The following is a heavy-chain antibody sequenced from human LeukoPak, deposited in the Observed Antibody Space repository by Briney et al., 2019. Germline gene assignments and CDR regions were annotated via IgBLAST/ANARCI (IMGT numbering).Heavy chain of an antibody. CDR2: INSGSDK. D-gene: IGHD6-19*01. J-gene: IGHJ3*02. CDR3: ARVRSGWYGETGAFDI. V-gene: IGHV3-21*01. Sequence: GGSLRLSCAVSGFTFSSYSMNWVRQAPGEGLEWVSSINSGSDKYYIDSVKGRFTISRDNAKDSLYLQMNSLRAEDTAVYYCARVRSGWYGETGAFDIWGQGTMVTVSS. CDR1: GFTFSSYS.